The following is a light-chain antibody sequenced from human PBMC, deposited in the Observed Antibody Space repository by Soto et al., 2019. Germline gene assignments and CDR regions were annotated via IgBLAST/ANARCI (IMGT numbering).Light chain of an antibody. CDR2: SNN. J-gene: IGLJ2*01. CDR1: SSNIGSNT. V-gene: IGLV1-44*01. CDR3: AAWDDSLNVVV. Sequence: QPVLPQPPSASGTPGQRVTISCSGSSSNIGSNTVNWYQQLPGTAPKLLIYSNNQRPSGVPDRFSGSKSGTSGSLAISGLQSEDEAEYYCAAWDDSLNVVVFGGGTKLTVL.